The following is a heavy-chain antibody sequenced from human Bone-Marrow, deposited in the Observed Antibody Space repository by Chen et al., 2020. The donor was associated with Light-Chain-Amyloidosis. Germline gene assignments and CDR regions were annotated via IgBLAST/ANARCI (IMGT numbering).Heavy chain of an antibody. CDR2: INPNSGGT. Sequence: QVQLVQSGAEVTKPGASVKVSCKASGYTFTGYYMHWVRQAPGQGLEWMGWINPNSGGTNYAQKFQGRVTMTRDTSISTAYMELSRLRSDDTAVYYCARGQRFLEWLDRYGMDVWGQGTTVTVSS. CDR1: GYTFTGYY. CDR3: ARGQRFLEWLDRYGMDV. V-gene: IGHV1-2*02. D-gene: IGHD3-3*01. J-gene: IGHJ6*02.